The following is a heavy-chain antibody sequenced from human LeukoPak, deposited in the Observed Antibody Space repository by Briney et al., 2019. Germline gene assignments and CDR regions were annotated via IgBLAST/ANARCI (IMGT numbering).Heavy chain of an antibody. J-gene: IGHJ4*02. CDR1: GGSISNYY. D-gene: IGHD2-21*01. CDR2: IFYTGGT. CDR3: ARASWAYSPFDS. Sequence: SETLSLTCTISGGSISNYYWNWIRQPPGKGLEWVGYIFYTGGTNYNPSLKSRVAISEDTSKNQFSLKLTSVTAADTAVYYCARASWAYSPFDSWGQGTLVTVSS. V-gene: IGHV4-59*01.